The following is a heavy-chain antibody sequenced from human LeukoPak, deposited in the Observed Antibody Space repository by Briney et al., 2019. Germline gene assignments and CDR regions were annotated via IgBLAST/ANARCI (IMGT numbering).Heavy chain of an antibody. J-gene: IGHJ4*02. CDR3: ARDKGYSSSWYPDY. CDR2: IYHSGST. V-gene: IGHV4-39*07. D-gene: IGHD6-13*01. CDR1: GGSISSGDYY. Sequence: SETLSLTCTVSGGSISSGDYYWSWIRQPPGKGLEWIGSIYHSGSTYYNPSLKSRVTISVDTSKNQFSLKLSSVTAADTAVYYCARDKGYSSSWYPDYWGQGTLVTVSS.